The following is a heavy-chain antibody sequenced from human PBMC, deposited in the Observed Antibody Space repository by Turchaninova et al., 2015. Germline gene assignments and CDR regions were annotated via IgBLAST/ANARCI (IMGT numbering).Heavy chain of an antibody. Sequence: QVQLVQSGAAVKKPGSSVKVSCKASGGTVSSYGISWVRQAPGQGREWRGGISPIVGTAKYAQSVQGRVTITADESTTTAYMELSSLRSEDTAVYYCARTGDYDILTGYYYYFDYWGQGTLVTVSS. D-gene: IGHD3-9*01. CDR1: GGTVSSYG. CDR2: ISPIVGTA. V-gene: IGHV1-69*01. J-gene: IGHJ4*02. CDR3: ARTGDYDILTGYYYYFDY.